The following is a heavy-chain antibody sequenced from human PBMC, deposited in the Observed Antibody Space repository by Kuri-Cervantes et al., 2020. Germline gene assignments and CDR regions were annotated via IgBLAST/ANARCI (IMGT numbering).Heavy chain of an antibody. Sequence: LSLTCAASGFTFSDYGMHWVRQAPDKSLEWVAFIRYDGANKYYADSVKGRFTTSKDNAKNHLYLQMNSLRAEDTALYYCAKAEGDSSGYYSYWGQGTLVTVSS. V-gene: IGHV3-30*02. J-gene: IGHJ4*02. CDR1: GFTFSDYG. CDR2: IRYDGANK. CDR3: AKAEGDSSGYYSY. D-gene: IGHD3-22*01.